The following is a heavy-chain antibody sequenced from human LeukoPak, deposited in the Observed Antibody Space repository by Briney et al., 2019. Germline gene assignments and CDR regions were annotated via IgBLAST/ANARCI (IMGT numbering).Heavy chain of an antibody. J-gene: IGHJ3*02. Sequence: GSLRLSCAASGFTFSSYGMHWVRQAPGKGLEWVAFIRYDGSNKYYADSVKGRFTISRDNSKNTLYLQMNSLRAEDTAVYYCAKFSEYCSGGSCFDAFDIWGQGTMVTVSS. D-gene: IGHD2-15*01. V-gene: IGHV3-30*02. CDR1: GFTFSSYG. CDR2: IRYDGSNK. CDR3: AKFSEYCSGGSCFDAFDI.